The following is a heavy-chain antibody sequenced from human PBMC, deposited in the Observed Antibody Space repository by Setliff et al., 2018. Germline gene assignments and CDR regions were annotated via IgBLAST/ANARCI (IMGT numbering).Heavy chain of an antibody. CDR1: GNTFTSYD. V-gene: IGHV1-8*02. D-gene: IGHD3-3*01. Sequence: ASVKVSCKASGNTFTSYDINWVRQATGQGLEWMGWMNPNSGNTGYAQKFQGRVTMTRNTSISTAYMDLSSLRFEDTAVYYCARAQSWSGGPYYFDNWGQGTLVTVSS. CDR3: ARAQSWSGGPYYFDN. CDR2: MNPNSGNT. J-gene: IGHJ4*02.